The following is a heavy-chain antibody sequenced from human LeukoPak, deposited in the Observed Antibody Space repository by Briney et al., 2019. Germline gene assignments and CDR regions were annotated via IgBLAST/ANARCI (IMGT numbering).Heavy chain of an antibody. CDR2: INPNSGVT. CDR1: GYTFTGYY. Sequence: ASVKVSCKASGYTFTGYYMHWVRQAPGQGLEWMGWINPNSGVTNYAQKFQGRVTMTRDTSISTAYMELNRLRSDDTAVYYCASGMVRGVTLDYWGQGTLVTVSS. CDR3: ASGMVRGVTLDY. D-gene: IGHD3-10*01. J-gene: IGHJ4*02. V-gene: IGHV1-2*02.